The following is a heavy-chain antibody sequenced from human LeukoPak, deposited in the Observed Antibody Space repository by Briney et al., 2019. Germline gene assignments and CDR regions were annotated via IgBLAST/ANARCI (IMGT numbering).Heavy chain of an antibody. Sequence: ASVKVSCKASVGTFSSYPVSWVRQAPGQGLEWMGGIIPIFGTANYAQKFQGRVTITADELTNTAYMDLSSLRSGVTAMYYGAREDYGRWFDPWGQGTLVTVSS. CDR3: AREDYGRWFDP. D-gene: IGHD4-17*01. CDR1: VGTFSSYP. CDR2: IIPIFGTA. V-gene: IGHV1-69*13. J-gene: IGHJ5*02.